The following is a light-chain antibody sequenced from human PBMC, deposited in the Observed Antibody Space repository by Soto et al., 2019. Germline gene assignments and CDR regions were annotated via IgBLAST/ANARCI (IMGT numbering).Light chain of an antibody. Sequence: SVLTQPRSVSGSPGQSVTLSCTGTSSDVGGYNYVSWYQQHPGKAPKLMIYDVSKRPSGVPDRFSGSKSGNTASLTISGLQAEDEADYYCCSYAGSYTFYVFGTGTKVTVL. CDR1: SSDVGGYNY. CDR3: CSYAGSYTFYV. V-gene: IGLV2-11*01. CDR2: DVS. J-gene: IGLJ1*01.